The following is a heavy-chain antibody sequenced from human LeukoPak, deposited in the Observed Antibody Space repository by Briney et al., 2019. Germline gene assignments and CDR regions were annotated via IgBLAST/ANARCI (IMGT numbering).Heavy chain of an antibody. V-gene: IGHV3-23*01. D-gene: IGHD4-23*01. CDR3: ARTTVVTPDYYYGMDV. CDR2: IGGSGGGT. J-gene: IGHJ6*02. Sequence: GGSLRLSCAASGFTFSSYAMHWVRQAPGKGLEWVSAIGGSGGGTYYADSVKGRFTISRDNSKNTLYLQMNSLRAEDTAVYYCARTTVVTPDYYYGMDVWGQGTTVTVSS. CDR1: GFTFSSYA.